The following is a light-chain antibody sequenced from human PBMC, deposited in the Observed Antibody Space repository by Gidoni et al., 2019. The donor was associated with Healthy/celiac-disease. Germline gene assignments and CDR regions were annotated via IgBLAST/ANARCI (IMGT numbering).Light chain of an antibody. CDR1: QSVSSNY. CDR2: GAS. CDR3: QQYGSSPFT. J-gene: IGKJ3*01. V-gene: IGKV3-20*01. Sequence: EIVLTQSPGTLSLSPGNRATLSCRASQSVSSNYFACYQQKPGQAPRLLIYGASSRATGIPDGCSGSGSWTDFTLPISSLEPADFAVFYCQQYGSSPFTFGPGTKVDIK.